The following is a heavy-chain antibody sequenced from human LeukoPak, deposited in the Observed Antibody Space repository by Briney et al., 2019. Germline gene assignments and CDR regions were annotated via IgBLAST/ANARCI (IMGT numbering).Heavy chain of an antibody. J-gene: IGHJ6*03. D-gene: IGHD1-14*01. CDR1: GGSISSGGYS. V-gene: IGHV4-61*02. Sequence: SETLSLTCAVSGGSISSGGYSWSWIRQPAGKGLEWIGRIYTSGSTNYNPSLKSRVTISVDTSKNQFSLKLSSVTATDTAVYYCARNPSEYYYYYMDVWGKGTTVTISS. CDR3: ARNPSEYYYYYMDV. CDR2: IYTSGST.